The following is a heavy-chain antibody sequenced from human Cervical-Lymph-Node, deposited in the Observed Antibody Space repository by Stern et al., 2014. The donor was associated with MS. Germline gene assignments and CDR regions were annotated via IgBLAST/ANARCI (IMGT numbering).Heavy chain of an antibody. CDR2: ISNDGSNK. V-gene: IGHV3-30*03. D-gene: IGHD2-8*01. CDR1: GFAFASYD. J-gene: IGHJ4*02. CDR3: ALPGHFYTNAPDY. Sequence: VQLVESGGGVVQPGGSLRLSCETSGFAFASYDLHWVRQAPGKGLEWVAFISNDGSNKYYADSLKDRFIVSRDYSKKTLNLQINSLRREDTAVYYCALPGHFYTNAPDYWGQGTLVTVSS.